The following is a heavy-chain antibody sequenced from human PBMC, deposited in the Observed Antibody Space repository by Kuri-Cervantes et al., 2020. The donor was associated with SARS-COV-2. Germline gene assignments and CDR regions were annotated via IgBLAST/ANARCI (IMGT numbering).Heavy chain of an antibody. Sequence: GGSLRLSCAASGFTFSSYAMSWVRQAPGKGLEWVSAISGSGGSTYYADSVKGRFTISRDNSKNTLYLQMNSLRAEDTAVYYCAKSVGDFWSGFTYFDSCGPGTLVTVSS. J-gene: IGHJ4*02. V-gene: IGHV3-23*01. CDR2: ISGSGGST. CDR3: AKSVGDFWSGFTYFDS. CDR1: GFTFSSYA. D-gene: IGHD3-3*01.